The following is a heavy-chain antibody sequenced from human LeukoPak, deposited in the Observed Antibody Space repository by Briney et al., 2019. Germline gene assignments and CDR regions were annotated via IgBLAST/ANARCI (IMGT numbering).Heavy chain of an antibody. CDR2: VYPTSGRT. Sequence: ASVKVSCKASGYTFTSYGISWVRQAPGQGLEWMGMVYPTSGRTNYAQKFRGRVTMTRDTSTSTVYMELSSLRSEDTAVYYCAREPTSGSCYFDYWGLGTLVTVSS. J-gene: IGHJ4*02. D-gene: IGHD1-26*01. CDR3: AREPTSGSCYFDY. CDR1: GYTFTSYG. V-gene: IGHV1-46*01.